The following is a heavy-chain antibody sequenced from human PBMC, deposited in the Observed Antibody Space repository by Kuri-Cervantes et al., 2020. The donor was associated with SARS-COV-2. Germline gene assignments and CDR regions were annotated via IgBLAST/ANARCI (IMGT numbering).Heavy chain of an antibody. D-gene: IGHD3-3*01. CDR1: GFTFGDYA. CDR3: TRDDFWSGYYVY. J-gene: IGHJ4*02. CDR2: IRSKAYGGTT. Sequence: GESLKTPGTALGFTFGDYAMSWVRQAPGKGLEWVGFIRSKAYGGTTEYAASVKGRFTISRDDSKSIAYLQMNSLKTEDTAVYYCTRDDFWSGYYVYWGQGTLVTVSS. V-gene: IGHV3-49*04.